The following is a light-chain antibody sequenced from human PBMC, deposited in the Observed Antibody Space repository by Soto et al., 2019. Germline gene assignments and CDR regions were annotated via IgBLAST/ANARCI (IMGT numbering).Light chain of an antibody. CDR3: TSWTTNNIPYV. J-gene: IGLJ1*01. CDR1: SSDVGGYNY. V-gene: IGLV2-14*03. Sequence: QSVLTQPASVSGSPGQSLTISCTETSSDVGGYNYVSWYQQHPGKAPKLLIYEVTNRPSGVSDRFSASKFGSTASLTISGLQADDEADYYCTSWTTNNIPYVFGTGTKGTVL. CDR2: EVT.